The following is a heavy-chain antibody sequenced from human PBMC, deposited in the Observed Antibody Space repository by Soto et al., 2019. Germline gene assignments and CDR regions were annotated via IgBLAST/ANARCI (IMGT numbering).Heavy chain of an antibody. CDR3: TRFSMDSSSGWFDP. J-gene: IGHJ5*02. D-gene: IGHD6-6*01. CDR2: IIPIFGTA. CDR1: GGTFSSYA. Sequence: EASVKVSCKASGGTFSSYAISWVRQAPGQGLEWMGGIIPIFGTANYATGYAASVKGRFTISRDDSKNTAYLQMNSLKTEDTAVYYCTRFSMDSSSGWFDPWGQGTPVTVSS. V-gene: IGHV1-69*05.